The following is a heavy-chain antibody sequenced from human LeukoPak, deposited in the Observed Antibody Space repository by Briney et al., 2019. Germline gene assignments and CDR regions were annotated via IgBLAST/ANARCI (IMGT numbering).Heavy chain of an antibody. CDR1: GFTFSSYA. D-gene: IGHD3-10*02. Sequence: GSLRLSCAASGFTFSSYAMNWVRQAPGKGLEWVSYISSSSSTIYYADSVKGRFTISRDNAKNSLYLQMNSLRAEDTAVYYCAELGITMIGGVWGKGTTVTISS. J-gene: IGHJ6*04. V-gene: IGHV3-48*01. CDR2: ISSSSSTI. CDR3: AELGITMIGGV.